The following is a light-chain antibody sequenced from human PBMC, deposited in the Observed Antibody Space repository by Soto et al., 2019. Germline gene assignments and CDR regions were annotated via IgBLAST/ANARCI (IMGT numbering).Light chain of an antibody. Sequence: QSALTQPPSASGSPGQSVTISCTGTKNDIGVYDFVSWYQHHPGKAPRLIIYEVVQRPSGVPDRFSGSKPGNTASLTVSGLQAADEADYFCKSYAGSNTYVFGSGTKVNV. CDR3: KSYAGSNTYV. CDR2: EVV. CDR1: KNDIGVYDF. V-gene: IGLV2-8*01. J-gene: IGLJ1*01.